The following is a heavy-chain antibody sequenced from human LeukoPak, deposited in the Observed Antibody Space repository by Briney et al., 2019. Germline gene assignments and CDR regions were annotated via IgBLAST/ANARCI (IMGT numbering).Heavy chain of an antibody. CDR1: GYTFTSYG. Sequence: ASVKVSCKASGYTFTSYGISWVRQAPGQGLEWMGWISAYNGNTNYAQKLQGRVTMTTDTSTSTAYMELRSLRSDDTAAYYCARDPQGGGKHDYWGQGTLVTVSS. V-gene: IGHV1-18*01. J-gene: IGHJ4*02. CDR3: ARDPQGGGKHDY. CDR2: ISAYNGNT. D-gene: IGHD2-15*01.